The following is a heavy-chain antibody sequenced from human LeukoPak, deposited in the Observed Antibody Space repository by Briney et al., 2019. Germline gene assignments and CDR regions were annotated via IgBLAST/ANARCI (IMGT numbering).Heavy chain of an antibody. CDR2: ISGSGGST. D-gene: IGHD4-17*01. J-gene: IGHJ3*02. V-gene: IGHV3-23*01. Sequence: PGGPLRLSCAASGFTFSSYAMSWVRQAPGKGLEWVSAISGSGGSTYYADSVKGRFTISRDNSKNTLYLQMNSLRAEDTAVYYCAKDRGDYDAFDIWGQGTMVTVSS. CDR1: GFTFSSYA. CDR3: AKDRGDYDAFDI.